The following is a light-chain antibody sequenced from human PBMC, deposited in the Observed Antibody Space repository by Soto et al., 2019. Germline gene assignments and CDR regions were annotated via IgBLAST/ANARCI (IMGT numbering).Light chain of an antibody. Sequence: DIQMTQSPSDMSASVGDRVTITCRASQDISNFLVWFQQRPGKVPTSLMYSANRLESGVPSRFSSSGSGTEFTLTVSSLQPADFAPYYCLQHKSYPRTFGQGTKVQIK. CDR1: QDISNF. J-gene: IGKJ1*01. V-gene: IGKV1-17*03. CDR2: SAN. CDR3: LQHKSYPRT.